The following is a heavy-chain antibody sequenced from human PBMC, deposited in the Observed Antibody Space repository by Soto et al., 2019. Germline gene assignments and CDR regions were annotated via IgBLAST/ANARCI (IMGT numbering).Heavy chain of an antibody. CDR3: ARGWYAISYGMDV. CDR1: EDSVSSNSAA. D-gene: IGHD3-9*01. V-gene: IGHV6-1*01. J-gene: IGHJ6*02. CDR2: TYYRSKWYN. Sequence: QVQLQQSGPGLVKPSQTLSLTGSISEDSVSSNSAAWNWIRQSPSRGLEWLGRTYYRSKWYNDYAVSVKSRITINPDTSKNQFSLQLKSVSPEDTAMYYCARGWYAISYGMDVWGQGTTVTVSS.